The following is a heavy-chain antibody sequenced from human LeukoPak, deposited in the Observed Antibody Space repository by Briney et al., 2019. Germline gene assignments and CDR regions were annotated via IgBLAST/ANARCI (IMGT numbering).Heavy chain of an antibody. CDR3: AKSRGSGSSMARGVNFDC. Sequence: GGSLRLSCAASGFTFNNYAMNWVRQAPGKGLEWVSSISGSGANTYYADSVKGRFTISRDNSKNTLFLQMNSLRAEDTAVYYCAKSRGSGSSMARGVNFDCWGQGTLVTVSS. D-gene: IGHD3-10*01. CDR2: ISGSGANT. J-gene: IGHJ4*02. CDR1: GFTFNNYA. V-gene: IGHV3-23*01.